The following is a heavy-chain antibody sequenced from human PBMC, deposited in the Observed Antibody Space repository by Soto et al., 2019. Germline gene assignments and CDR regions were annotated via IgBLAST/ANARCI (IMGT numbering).Heavy chain of an antibody. V-gene: IGHV4-30-2*01. CDR3: ASGQQLVRNY. Sequence: IRQPPGKGLEWIGYIYHSGSTYYNPSLKSRVTISVDRSKNQFSLKLSSVTAADTAVYYCASGQQLVRNYWGQGTLVTVSS. J-gene: IGHJ4*02. CDR2: IYHSGST. D-gene: IGHD6-13*01.